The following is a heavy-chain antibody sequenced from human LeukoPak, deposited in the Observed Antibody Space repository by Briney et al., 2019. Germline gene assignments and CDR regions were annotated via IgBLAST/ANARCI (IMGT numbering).Heavy chain of an antibody. CDR1: GGSISSYY. CDR3: ARVVDFWFDY. V-gene: IGHV4-30-2*05. Sequence: SETLSLTCTVSGGSISSYYWSWIRQPPGKGLEWIGYIYHSGSTYYNPSLKSRVTISVDTSKNQFSLKLSSVTAADTAVYYCARVVDFWFDYWGQGTLVTVSS. J-gene: IGHJ4*02. D-gene: IGHD3-3*01. CDR2: IYHSGST.